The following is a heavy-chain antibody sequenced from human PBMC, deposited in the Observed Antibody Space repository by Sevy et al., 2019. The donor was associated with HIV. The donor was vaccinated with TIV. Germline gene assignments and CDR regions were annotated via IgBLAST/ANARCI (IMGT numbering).Heavy chain of an antibody. CDR2: IRSKANSYAT. V-gene: IGHV3-73*01. CDR1: GFTFSGSA. J-gene: IGHJ4*02. CDR3: TRNPDYYDSSGYPDFDY. Sequence: GGSLRLSCAASGFTFSGSAMHWVRQASGKGLEWVGRIRSKANSYATAYAASVKGRFTISRDDSKNTAYLQMNSLKTEDTAVYYCTRNPDYYDSSGYPDFDYWGQRTLVTVSS. D-gene: IGHD3-22*01.